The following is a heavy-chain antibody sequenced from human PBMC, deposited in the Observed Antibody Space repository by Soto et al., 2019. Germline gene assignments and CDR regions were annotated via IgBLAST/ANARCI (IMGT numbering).Heavy chain of an antibody. CDR1: GGSVNSGSYY. Sequence: LSLTCTGSGGSVNSGSYYWNWIRQPPGKGLEWIGYIFYSGSTNYNPSLKRRVTISLDTSKNQFSMRLSSVTAADTAVYYCAGLRLGEGFDPWGQGTRVTVSS. CDR2: IFYSGST. CDR3: AGLRLGEGFDP. V-gene: IGHV4-61*01. D-gene: IGHD3-16*01. J-gene: IGHJ5*02.